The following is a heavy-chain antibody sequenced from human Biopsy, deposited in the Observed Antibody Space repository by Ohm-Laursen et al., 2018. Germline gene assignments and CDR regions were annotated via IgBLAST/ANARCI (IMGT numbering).Heavy chain of an antibody. CDR2: ISGSSGSI. CDR3: AKDLIPISGRGGFDY. Sequence: SRRLSCAASGFTFSSYAMSWVRQAPGKGLEWVSAISGSSGSINYADSVKGRFTISRDNSKNTLYLQTNSLRAEDTAVYYCAKDLIPISGRGGFDYWGQGTLVTVSS. J-gene: IGHJ4*02. D-gene: IGHD5-12*01. V-gene: IGHV3-23*01. CDR1: GFTFSSYA.